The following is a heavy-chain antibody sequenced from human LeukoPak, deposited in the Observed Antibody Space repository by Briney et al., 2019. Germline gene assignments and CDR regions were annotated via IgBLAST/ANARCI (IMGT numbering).Heavy chain of an antibody. Sequence: GGSLRLSCAASGFTFSSYAMSWVRQAPGKGLEWVSAISGSGGSTYYADSVKGRFTISRDNSKNTLYLQMNSLRAEDSAVYYCAKALKLYSSAYLDAFDIWGQGTMVTVSS. J-gene: IGHJ3*02. CDR2: ISGSGGST. D-gene: IGHD6-25*01. CDR1: GFTFSSYA. CDR3: AKALKLYSSAYLDAFDI. V-gene: IGHV3-23*01.